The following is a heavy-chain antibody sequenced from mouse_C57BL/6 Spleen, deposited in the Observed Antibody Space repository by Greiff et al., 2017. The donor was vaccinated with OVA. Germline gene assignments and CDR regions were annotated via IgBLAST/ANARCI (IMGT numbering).Heavy chain of an antibody. D-gene: IGHD2-1*01. CDR2: IHPNSGST. V-gene: IGHV1-64*01. Sequence: VQLQQSGAELVKPGASVKLSCKASGYTFTSYWMHWVKQRPGQGLEWIGMIHPNSGSTNYNEKFKSKATLTVDKSSSTAYMQLSSLTSEDSAVYYCARDGNYEGRDYWGQGTTLTVSS. CDR1: GYTFTSYW. J-gene: IGHJ2*01. CDR3: ARDGNYEGRDY.